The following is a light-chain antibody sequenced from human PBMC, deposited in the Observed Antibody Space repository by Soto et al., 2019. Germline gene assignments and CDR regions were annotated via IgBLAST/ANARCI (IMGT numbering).Light chain of an antibody. J-gene: IGKJ1*01. Sequence: EIVLTQSPATLSLSPGERATLSCRASQSVGNNLAWYQQKPGQAPGLLIYEASTRATGIPVRFSGSGSGTDFTLTISSLEPEDFAVYYCQQRSSWPRTFGQGTKVDIK. CDR3: QQRSSWPRT. V-gene: IGKV3-11*01. CDR2: EAS. CDR1: QSVGNN.